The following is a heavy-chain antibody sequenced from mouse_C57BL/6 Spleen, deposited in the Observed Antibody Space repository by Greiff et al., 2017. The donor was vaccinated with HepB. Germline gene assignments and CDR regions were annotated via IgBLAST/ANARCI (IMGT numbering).Heavy chain of an antibody. Sequence: QVQLQQSGAELVKPGASVKLSCKASGYTFTEYTIHWVKQRSGQGLEWIGWFYPGSGSIKYNEKFKDKATLTADKSSSTVYMGLSRLTSEDSAVYFCARHEEGVYGSRDYYAMDYWGQGTSVTVSS. J-gene: IGHJ4*01. CDR2: FYPGSGSI. D-gene: IGHD1-1*01. CDR3: ARHEEGVYGSRDYYAMDY. CDR1: GYTFTEYT. V-gene: IGHV1-62-2*01.